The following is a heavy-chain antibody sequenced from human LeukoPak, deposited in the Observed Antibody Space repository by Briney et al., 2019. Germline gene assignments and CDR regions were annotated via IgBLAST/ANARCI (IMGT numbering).Heavy chain of an antibody. CDR2: IFSNDEK. V-gene: IGHV2-26*01. CDR3: ARSTPGHCSGGSCYPNWFDP. CDR1: GFSLSNARMG. J-gene: IGHJ5*02. Sequence: SGPVLVKPTETLTLTCTVSGFSLSNARMGVSWTRQPPGKALEWLAHIFSNDEKSYSTSLKSRLTISKDTSKSQVVLTMTNMDPVDTATYYCARSTPGHCSGGSCYPNWFDPWGQGTLVTVSS. D-gene: IGHD2-15*01.